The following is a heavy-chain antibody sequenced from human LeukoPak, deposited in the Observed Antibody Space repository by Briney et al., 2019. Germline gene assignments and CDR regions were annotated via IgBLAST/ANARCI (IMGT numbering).Heavy chain of an antibody. D-gene: IGHD6-13*01. CDR3: ARGRRAAAGTAFDY. Sequence: SETLSLTCTVSGGSISSYYWSWIRQPAGKGLEWIGRIYTSGSTNYNPSLKSRVTMSVDTSKNQFSLKLSSVTAADTAVYYCARGRRAAAGTAFDYWGQGTLVTVSS. CDR2: IYTSGST. CDR1: GGSISSYY. V-gene: IGHV4-4*07. J-gene: IGHJ4*02.